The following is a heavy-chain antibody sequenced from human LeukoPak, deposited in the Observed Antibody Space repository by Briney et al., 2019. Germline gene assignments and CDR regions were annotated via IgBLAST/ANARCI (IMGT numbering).Heavy chain of an antibody. V-gene: IGHV3-30*18. CDR3: AKDYYGSGSYGYFDY. D-gene: IGHD3-10*01. CDR1: GFTFSSYG. Sequence: TGGSLRLSCVASGFTFSSYGMHWDRQAPGKGLEWVAVISFDGSTKYYADSVKGRFTISRDNSKNTLYLQMNSLRAEDTAVYYCAKDYYGSGSYGYFDYWGQGTLVTVSS. J-gene: IGHJ4*02. CDR2: ISFDGSTK.